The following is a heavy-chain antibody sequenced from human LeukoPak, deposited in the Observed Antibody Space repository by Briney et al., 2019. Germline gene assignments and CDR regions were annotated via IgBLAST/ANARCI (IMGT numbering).Heavy chain of an antibody. CDR3: AREARSDYDYVCGSYRPVSYMDV. Sequence: ASVMVSCKASGGTFSSYAISWVRQAPGQGLEWMGRIIPIFGTANYAQKFQGRVTITTDESTSTAYMELSSLRSEDTAVYYCAREARSDYDYVCGSYRPVSYMDVWGKGTTVTVSS. V-gene: IGHV1-69*05. CDR2: IIPIFGTA. CDR1: GGTFSSYA. D-gene: IGHD3-16*02. J-gene: IGHJ6*03.